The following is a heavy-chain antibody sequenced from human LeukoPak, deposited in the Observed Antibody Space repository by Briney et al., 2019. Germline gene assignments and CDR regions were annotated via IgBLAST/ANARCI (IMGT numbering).Heavy chain of an antibody. Sequence: ASVKVSCKASGGTFSSYAISWVRQAPGQGLEWMGRIIPIFGTANYAQKFQGRVTITTDESTSTAYMELSSLRAEDTAVYYCAKSVRDSSGWYPDAFDIWGQGTMVTVSS. J-gene: IGHJ3*02. D-gene: IGHD6-19*01. V-gene: IGHV1-69*05. CDR2: IIPIFGTA. CDR3: AKSVRDSSGWYPDAFDI. CDR1: GGTFSSYA.